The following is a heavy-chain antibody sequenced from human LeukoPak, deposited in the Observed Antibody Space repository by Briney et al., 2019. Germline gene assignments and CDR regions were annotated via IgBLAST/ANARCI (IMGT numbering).Heavy chain of an antibody. J-gene: IGHJ4*02. Sequence: SETLSLTCTVSGGSISSYYWSWIRQPPGKGLEWLGYIYNSGSTKYNPSLKSRVTISGDTSKKQFSLKLSSVTAADTAVYYCARGYSGYDPTYFDYWGQGTLVTVSS. D-gene: IGHD5-12*01. V-gene: IGHV4-59*01. CDR2: IYNSGST. CDR1: GGSISSYY. CDR3: ARGYSGYDPTYFDY.